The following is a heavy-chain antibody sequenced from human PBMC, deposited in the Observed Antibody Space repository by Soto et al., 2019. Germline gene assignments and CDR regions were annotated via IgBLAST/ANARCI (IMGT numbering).Heavy chain of an antibody. CDR1: GFTFSSYA. Sequence: GGSLRLSCAASGFTFSSYAMSWVRQAPGKGLEWVSAISGSGGSTYYADSVKGRFTISRDNSKNTLYLQMNSLRAEDTAVYYCAKDNVAGARPRLNYYYYYGMDVWGQGTTVTVSS. J-gene: IGHJ6*02. V-gene: IGHV3-23*01. D-gene: IGHD6-19*01. CDR2: ISGSGGST. CDR3: AKDNVAGARPRLNYYYYYGMDV.